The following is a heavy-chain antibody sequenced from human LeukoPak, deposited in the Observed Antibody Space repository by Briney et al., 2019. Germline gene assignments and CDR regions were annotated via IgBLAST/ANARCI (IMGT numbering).Heavy chain of an antibody. CDR1: GGSFSGYY. D-gene: IGHD2-15*01. Sequence: SETLSLTCAVYGGSFSGYYWSWIRQPPGKGLEWIGSIYYSGSTYYNPSLKSRVTISVDTSKNQFSLKLSSVTAADTAVYYCAVENGNCSGGSCYFNWFDPWGQGTLVTVSS. V-gene: IGHV4-34*01. CDR3: AVENGNCSGGSCYFNWFDP. J-gene: IGHJ5*02. CDR2: IYYSGST.